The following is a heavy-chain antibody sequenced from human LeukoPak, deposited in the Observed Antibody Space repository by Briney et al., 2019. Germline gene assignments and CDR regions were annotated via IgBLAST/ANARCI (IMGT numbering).Heavy chain of an antibody. Sequence: GASVKVSCKASGGTFSSYAISWVRQAPGQGLEWMGGIIPIFGTANYAQKFQGRVTITADKSTSTAYMELSSLRSDDTAVYYCARDPKYYYDSSGYYWNDAFDIWGQGTMVTVSS. CDR2: IIPIFGTA. V-gene: IGHV1-69*06. D-gene: IGHD3-22*01. CDR1: GGTFSSYA. J-gene: IGHJ3*02. CDR3: ARDPKYYYDSSGYYWNDAFDI.